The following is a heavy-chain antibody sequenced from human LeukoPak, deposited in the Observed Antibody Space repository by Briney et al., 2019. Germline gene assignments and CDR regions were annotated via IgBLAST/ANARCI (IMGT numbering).Heavy chain of an antibody. V-gene: IGHV3-48*03. J-gene: IGHJ4*02. CDR3: ARAGNTRFDY. CDR1: GFTFSSYE. CDR2: ISSSGSTI. D-gene: IGHD2/OR15-2a*01. Sequence: GGSLRLSCAASGFTFSSYEMNWVRQAPGKGLEWVSYISSSGSTIYYADSVKGRFTISRDNAKNTLYLQMNSLRAEDTAVYYCARAGNTRFDYWGQGTLVTVSS.